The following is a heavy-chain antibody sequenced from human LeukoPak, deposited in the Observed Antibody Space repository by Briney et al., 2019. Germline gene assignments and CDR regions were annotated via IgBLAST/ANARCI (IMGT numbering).Heavy chain of an antibody. CDR3: ARDFVDYSSSSDY. Sequence: GGSLRLSCAASGFTFSDYYMSWIRQAPGKGREGVSYISSSGGTIYYADSGKGRFTMSRDNAKNSLSLQMNSLRAEDTAVYYCARDFVDYSSSSDYWGQGTLVTVSS. CDR1: GFTFSDYY. V-gene: IGHV3-11*01. CDR2: ISSSGGTI. D-gene: IGHD6-6*01. J-gene: IGHJ4*02.